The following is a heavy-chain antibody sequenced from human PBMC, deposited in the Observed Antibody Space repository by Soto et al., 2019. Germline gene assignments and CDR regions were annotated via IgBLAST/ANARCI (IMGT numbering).Heavy chain of an antibody. Sequence: PSETLSLTCSVSGGSISSSSYFWGWIRQPPGKGLEWIGSIYYSGSTYYNPSLKSRVTISVDTSKNQFSLKLSSVTAADTAVYYCAREYKTSSAFYFYWYFDLWGRGTLVTVS. V-gene: IGHV4-39*07. J-gene: IGHJ2*01. CDR2: IYYSGST. CDR3: AREYKTSSAFYFYWYFDL. D-gene: IGHD3-22*01. CDR1: GGSISSSSYF.